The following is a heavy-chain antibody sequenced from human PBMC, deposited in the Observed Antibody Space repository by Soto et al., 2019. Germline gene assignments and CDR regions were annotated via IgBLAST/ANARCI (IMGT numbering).Heavy chain of an antibody. J-gene: IGHJ4*02. V-gene: IGHV3-74*01. CDR2: INMDGSST. CDR1: GFTFSGDW. D-gene: IGHD2-2*01. Sequence: GSLRLSCAASGFTFSGDWMHWVRQGAGKGLVWVSRINMDGSSTNYADSVKGRFTISRDNAKNTLYLQMNSLRVDDTAVYYCARGPRGLYHHDYWGQGALVTGSS. CDR3: ARGPRGLYHHDY.